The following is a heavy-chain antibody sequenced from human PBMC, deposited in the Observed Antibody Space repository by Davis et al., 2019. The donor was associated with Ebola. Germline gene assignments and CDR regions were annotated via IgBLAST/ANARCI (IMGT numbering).Heavy chain of an antibody. Sequence: ESLKISCAVYGGSFSGYYWSWIRQPPGKGLEWIGEINHSGSTNYNPSLKSRVTISVDTSKNQFSLKLSSVTAADTAVYYCARGLVFGVVTLYYYGMDVWGQGTTVTVSS. CDR3: ARGLVFGVVTLYYYGMDV. V-gene: IGHV4-34*01. J-gene: IGHJ6*02. D-gene: IGHD3-3*01. CDR1: GGSFSGYY. CDR2: INHSGST.